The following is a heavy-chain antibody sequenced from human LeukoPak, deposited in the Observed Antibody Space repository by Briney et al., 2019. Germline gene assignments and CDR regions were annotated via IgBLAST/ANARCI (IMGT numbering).Heavy chain of an antibody. V-gene: IGHV4-39*01. CDR1: GGSISSSSYY. D-gene: IGHD6-13*01. CDR2: IYYSGST. J-gene: IGHJ6*02. Sequence: PSETLSLTCTVSGGSISSSSYYWGWIRQPPGKGLERIGSIYYSGSTYYNPSLKSRVTISVDTFKNQFSLKLSSVTAADTAVYYCARQMGWVGYSSSPRGDYYYGMDVWGQGTTVTVSS. CDR3: ARQMGWVGYSSSPRGDYYYGMDV.